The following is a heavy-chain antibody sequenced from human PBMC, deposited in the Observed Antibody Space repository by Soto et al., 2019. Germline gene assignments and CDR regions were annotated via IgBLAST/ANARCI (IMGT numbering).Heavy chain of an antibody. V-gene: IGHV1-18*04. D-gene: IGHD3-3*01. CDR3: ARGADDFSSGYYYEY. CDR1: GYTFSRHG. CDR2: SGNT. Sequence: QVQLVQSGAEVKKPGASVTVSCKASGYTFSRHGISWVRQAPGQGLEWMAWSGNTNYAQKFQGRLTLTTIPSTRTAYMELRSLRSDDTAVYYCARGADDFSSGYYYEYWGQGTLVTVAS. J-gene: IGHJ4*02.